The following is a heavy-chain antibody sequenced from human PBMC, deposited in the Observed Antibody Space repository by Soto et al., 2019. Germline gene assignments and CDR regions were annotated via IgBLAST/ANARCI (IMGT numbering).Heavy chain of an antibody. CDR3: ARLIGEGYSGTYGLDY. D-gene: IGHD1-26*01. CDR2: IIPLFGAT. CDR1: GGTFNNYA. J-gene: IGHJ4*02. Sequence: QVQLVQSGAEVKKPGSSVKVSCKASGGTFNNYAISWVRQAPGQGLEWMGGIIPLFGATNYAQHFQGRVTITADKFTGTSYMDLSSLKSEDTAVYYCARLIGEGYSGTYGLDYWGQGTLVTVSS. V-gene: IGHV1-69*06.